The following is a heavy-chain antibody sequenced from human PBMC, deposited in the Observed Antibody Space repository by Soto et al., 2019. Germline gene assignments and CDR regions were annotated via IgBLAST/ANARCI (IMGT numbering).Heavy chain of an antibody. CDR2: VSYSGST. Sequence: QLQLQESGPGLVKPSETLSLTCTVSGDSISRSVYFWGWIRQPPGKGLEWIGTVSYSGSTYYNPSLRSRLTISIDTSKNQFSLKLSSVTAADTAMYYCARHRDLITFYGLDVWGQGTTVTVSS. J-gene: IGHJ6*02. V-gene: IGHV4-39*01. CDR1: GDSISRSVYF. D-gene: IGHD3-22*01. CDR3: ARHRDLITFYGLDV.